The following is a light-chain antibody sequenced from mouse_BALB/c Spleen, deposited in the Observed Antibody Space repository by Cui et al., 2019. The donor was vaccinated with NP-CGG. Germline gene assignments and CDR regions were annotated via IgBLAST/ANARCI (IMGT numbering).Light chain of an antibody. CDR1: TGAGTTSNY. V-gene: IGLV1*01. Sequence: QAVVTQESALTTSPGETVTLICRSSTGAGTTSNYANWVQEKPDHLFTGLIGGTNNRAPGVPARFSGSLIGDKAALTITGAQTEDEAIYFCALWYSNHWVFGGGTRLTVL. CDR2: GTN. J-gene: IGLJ1*01. CDR3: ALWYSNHWV.